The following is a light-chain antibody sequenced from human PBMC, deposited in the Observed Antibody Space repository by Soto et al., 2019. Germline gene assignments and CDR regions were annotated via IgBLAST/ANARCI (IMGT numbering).Light chain of an antibody. Sequence: QSALTQPPSASGSPGQSVTISCTGTSSDVGGYNHVSWYQQRPGKAPKLMIYEVTKRPSGVPDRFSASKSGNTASLTVSGLQAEDEGDYYCSSYTGSDSVVFGGGTQLTVL. V-gene: IGLV2-8*01. CDR3: SSYTGSDSVV. CDR1: SSDVGGYNH. CDR2: EVT. J-gene: IGLJ2*01.